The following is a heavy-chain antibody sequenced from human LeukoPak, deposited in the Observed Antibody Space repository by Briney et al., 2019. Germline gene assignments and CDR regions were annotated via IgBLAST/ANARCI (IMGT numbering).Heavy chain of an antibody. Sequence: SETLSLTCAVYGGSFSGYYWSWIRQPPGKGLEWIGETNHSGSTNYNPSLKSQVTISVDTSKNQFSLKLSSVTAADTAVYYCARVPFYGDYYYYYMDVWGKGTTVTVSS. CDR2: TNHSGST. CDR3: ARVPFYGDYYYYYMDV. D-gene: IGHD4-17*01. CDR1: GGSFSGYY. V-gene: IGHV4-34*01. J-gene: IGHJ6*03.